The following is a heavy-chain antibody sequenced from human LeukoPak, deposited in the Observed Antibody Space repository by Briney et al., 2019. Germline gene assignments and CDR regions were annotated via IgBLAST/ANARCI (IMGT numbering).Heavy chain of an antibody. CDR3: ARGPPDVVVPAAMVSYYYYMDV. D-gene: IGHD2-2*01. CDR2: MNPISGKT. CDR1: GYTFTSYD. J-gene: IGHJ6*03. Sequence: ASVKVSCKASGYTFTSYDINWVRQAPGQGLEWMGWMNPISGKTGYAQKFQGRVTITRNTSISTAYMELSSLRSEDTAVYYCARGPPDVVVPAAMVSYYYYMDVWGKGNPVTVSS. V-gene: IGHV1-8*03.